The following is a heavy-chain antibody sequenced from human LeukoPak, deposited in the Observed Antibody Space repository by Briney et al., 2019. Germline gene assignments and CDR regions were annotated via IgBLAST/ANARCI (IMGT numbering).Heavy chain of an antibody. Sequence: SETLSLTCTVSGGSISSSSYYWGWIRQPPGKGLEWIGSIYYSGSTYYNPSLKSRVTISVDTSKNQFSLKLSSVTAADTAVYYCARVNDSSGYYTPFDYWGQGTLVTVSS. J-gene: IGHJ4*02. V-gene: IGHV4-39*07. D-gene: IGHD3-22*01. CDR2: IYYSGST. CDR1: GGSISSSSYY. CDR3: ARVNDSSGYYTPFDY.